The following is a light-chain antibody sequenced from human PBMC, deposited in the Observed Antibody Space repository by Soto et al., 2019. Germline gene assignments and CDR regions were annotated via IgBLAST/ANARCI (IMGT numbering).Light chain of an antibody. CDR2: DAS. Sequence: EIVLTQSPATLSLSPGERATLSCRASQSVSSYLAWYQQKPGQAPRLLIYDASNRATGIPARFSGSGSGTDFTLTISRLEPEDFAVYYCQKRSNWPPIGVGQGTKVDIK. J-gene: IGKJ1*01. V-gene: IGKV3-11*01. CDR1: QSVSSY. CDR3: QKRSNWPPIG.